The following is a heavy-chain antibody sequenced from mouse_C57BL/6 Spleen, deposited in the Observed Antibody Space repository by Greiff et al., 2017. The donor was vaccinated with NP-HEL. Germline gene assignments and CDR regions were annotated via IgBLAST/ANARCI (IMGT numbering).Heavy chain of an antibody. D-gene: IGHD3-3*01. CDR1: GFTFTDYY. V-gene: IGHV7-3*01. Sequence: EVKVEESGGGLVQPGGSLSLSCAASGFTFTDYYMSWVRQPPGKALEWLGFIRNKANGYTTEYSASVKGRFTISRDNSQSILYLQMNALRAEDSATYYCARWDRVWYFDVWGTGTTVTVSS. CDR2: IRNKANGYTT. J-gene: IGHJ1*03. CDR3: ARWDRVWYFDV.